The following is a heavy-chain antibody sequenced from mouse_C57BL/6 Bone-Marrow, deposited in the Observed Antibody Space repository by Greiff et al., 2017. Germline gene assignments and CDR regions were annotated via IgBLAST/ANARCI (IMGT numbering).Heavy chain of an antibody. J-gene: IGHJ2*01. Sequence: DVMLVESGGDLVKPGGSLKLSCAASGFTFSSYGMSWVRQTPDKRLEWVATISSGGSYTYYPDSVKGRFTISRDNAKNTLYLQMSSLKSEDTAMYYCASGGYDYFFDYWGQGTTLTVSS. V-gene: IGHV5-6*02. CDR3: ASGGYDYFFDY. CDR2: ISSGGSYT. D-gene: IGHD2-4*01. CDR1: GFTFSSYG.